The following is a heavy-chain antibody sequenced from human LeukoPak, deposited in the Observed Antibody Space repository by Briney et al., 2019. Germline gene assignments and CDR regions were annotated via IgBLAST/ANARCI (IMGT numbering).Heavy chain of an antibody. D-gene: IGHD5-18*01. V-gene: IGHV1-69*04. CDR1: GGTFSSYA. J-gene: IGHJ6*02. Sequence: SVKVSCKASGGTFSSYAISWVRQAPGQGLERMGRIIPIFGIANYAQKFQGRVTITADKSTSTAYMELSSLRSEDTAVYYCARSAQYSSYYYGMDVWGQGTTVTVSS. CDR3: ARSAQYSSYYYGMDV. CDR2: IIPIFGIA.